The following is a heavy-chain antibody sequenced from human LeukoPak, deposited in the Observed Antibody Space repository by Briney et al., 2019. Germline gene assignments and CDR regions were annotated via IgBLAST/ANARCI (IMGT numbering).Heavy chain of an antibody. Sequence: GESLHISCQGPGYSFTTYAIAWVRQIPGKGLERMEINFPRDSDTSYSPSFQGQVTIYTDKSISPAYLQWSSLKASHTAMYYCAKHSSAQHWPPLDYWGQGTLVTVSS. CDR2: NFPRDSDT. D-gene: IGHD1-1*01. J-gene: IGHJ4*02. V-gene: IGHV5-51*01. CDR1: GYSFTTYA. CDR3: AKHSSAQHWPPLDY.